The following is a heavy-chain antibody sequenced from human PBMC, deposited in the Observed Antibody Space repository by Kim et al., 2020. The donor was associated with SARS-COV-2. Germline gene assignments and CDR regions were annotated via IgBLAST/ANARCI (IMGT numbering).Heavy chain of an antibody. CDR2: VTGNGSKK. CDR3: ARQRGYDFDM. Sequence: GGSLRLSCAASGFTFSSYAMSWVRQAPGKGLEWVSSVTGNGSKKYYADSVRGRFTISRDNSKNALYVQMNSLRAEDTAVYYCARQRGYDFDMWGQGTKV. D-gene: IGHD1-1*01. CDR1: GFTFSSYA. J-gene: IGHJ3*02. V-gene: IGHV3-23*01.